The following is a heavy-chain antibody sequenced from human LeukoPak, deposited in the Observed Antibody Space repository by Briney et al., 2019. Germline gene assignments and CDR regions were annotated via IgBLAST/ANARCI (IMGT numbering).Heavy chain of an antibody. Sequence: ASVKVSCKASGYTFTNYYIHWVRQAPGQGLEWMGIIHPGVGSSSYARQFQGRLTMTRDTSTSTVYMELSSLRSEDTAVYYCARRDLTIVTTRGFVYWGQGTLVTVSS. J-gene: IGHJ4*02. V-gene: IGHV1-46*01. CDR3: ARRDLTIVTTRGFVY. CDR1: GYTFTNYY. CDR2: IHPGVGSS. D-gene: IGHD4-11*01.